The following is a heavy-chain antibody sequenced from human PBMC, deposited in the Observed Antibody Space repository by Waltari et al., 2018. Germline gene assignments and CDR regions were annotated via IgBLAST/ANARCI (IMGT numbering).Heavy chain of an antibody. CDR1: GCSFSNPW. Sequence: EVQLVESGGGLVQPGGSLRLSCAASGCSFSNPWFHWVRQAPGKGLVWVSCINSDGSATCYADSVKGRFTISRDDAKNTLYLQMNSLRAEDTAVYYCVRGMVRAVGFDFWGQGTLVTVSS. D-gene: IGHD1-26*01. CDR2: INSDGSAT. J-gene: IGHJ4*02. CDR3: VRGMVRAVGFDF. V-gene: IGHV3-74*01.